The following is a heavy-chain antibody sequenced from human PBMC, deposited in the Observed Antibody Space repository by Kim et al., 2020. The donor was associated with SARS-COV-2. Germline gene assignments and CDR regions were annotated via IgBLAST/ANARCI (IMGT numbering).Heavy chain of an antibody. CDR3: ARQGHVEINAFDI. Sequence: SETLSLTCTVSGGSISSSSYYWGWIRQPPGKGLEWIGSIYYSGSTYYNPSLKSRVTISVDTSKNQFSLKLSSVTAADTAVYYCARQGHVEINAFDIWGQGTMVTVSS. V-gene: IGHV4-39*01. J-gene: IGHJ3*02. CDR2: IYYSGST. CDR1: GGSISSSSYY. D-gene: IGHD3-16*01.